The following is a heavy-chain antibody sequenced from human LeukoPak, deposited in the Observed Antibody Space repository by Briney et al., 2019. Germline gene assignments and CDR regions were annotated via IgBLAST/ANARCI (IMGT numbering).Heavy chain of an antibody. CDR3: ARDLNYMDV. J-gene: IGHJ6*03. Sequence: PGGSLRLSCAASGFTVSSNYMSWVRQAPGKGLEWVSIIYSGGSTYYTDSVKGRFTISRDSSRNTLYLQVNSLRAEDTAVHYCARDLNYMDVWGKGTTVTVSS. V-gene: IGHV3-66*02. CDR2: IYSGGST. CDR1: GFTVSSNY.